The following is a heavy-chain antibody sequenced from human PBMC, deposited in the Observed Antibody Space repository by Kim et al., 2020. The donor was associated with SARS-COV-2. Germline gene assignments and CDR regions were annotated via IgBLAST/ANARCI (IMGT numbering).Heavy chain of an antibody. CDR2: ISAYNGNT. Sequence: ASVKVSCKASGYTFTSYGISWVRQAPGQGLEWMGWISAYNGNTNYAQKLQGRVTMTTDTSTSTAYMELRSLRSDDTAVYYCARSDVEIVVVPAAIFNYFDYWGQGTLVTVSS. CDR3: ARSDVEIVVVPAAIFNYFDY. V-gene: IGHV1-18*04. D-gene: IGHD2-2*01. CDR1: GYTFTSYG. J-gene: IGHJ4*02.